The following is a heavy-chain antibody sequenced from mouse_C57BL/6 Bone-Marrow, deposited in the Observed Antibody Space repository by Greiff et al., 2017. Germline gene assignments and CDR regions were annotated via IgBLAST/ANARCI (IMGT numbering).Heavy chain of an antibody. Sequence: QVQLQQSGAELARPGASVKLSCKASGYTFTSYGISWVKQRTGQGLEWIGEIDPRSGNTYYNEKFKGKATVTADKSSSTAYMELRSLTSEDSAVFFCAKLTGYYFAYWGQGTTLTVSS. V-gene: IGHV1-81*01. CDR1: GYTFTSYG. J-gene: IGHJ2*01. D-gene: IGHD4-1*01. CDR2: IDPRSGNT. CDR3: AKLTGYYFAY.